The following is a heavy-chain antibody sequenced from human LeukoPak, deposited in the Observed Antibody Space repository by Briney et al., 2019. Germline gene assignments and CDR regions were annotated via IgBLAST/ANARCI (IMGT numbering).Heavy chain of an antibody. D-gene: IGHD1-1*01. CDR3: ARLSRGKNDETLPLDY. CDR2: LHESGST. V-gene: IGHV4-39*01. CDR1: GGSLTSSRYY. Sequence: SETLSLSCTVSGGSLTSSRYYWGCIRQPPGKGLEWNRRLHESGSTYYSPSLKSRVTISVDPSKNQFSMKLTSVTAADTAVYYGARLSRGKNDETLPLDYCGQGTLVIVSS. J-gene: IGHJ4*02.